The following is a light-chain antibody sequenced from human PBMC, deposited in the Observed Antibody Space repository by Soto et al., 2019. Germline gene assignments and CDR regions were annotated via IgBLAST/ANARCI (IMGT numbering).Light chain of an antibody. CDR3: HQTYSAPLT. CDR2: GAS. CDR1: QSISNY. V-gene: IGKV1-39*01. J-gene: IGKJ4*01. Sequence: DIQMTQSPFSLPASVGDRVNITCRASQSISNYLNWYQQKPGRAPSLLIHGASSLQRGVPSRFSDSGSGADFTLTISSLQPEDFTTYYCHQTYSAPLTFGGGTQVQI.